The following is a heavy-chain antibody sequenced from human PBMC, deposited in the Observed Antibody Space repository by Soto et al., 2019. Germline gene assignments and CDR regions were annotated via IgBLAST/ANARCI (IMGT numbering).Heavy chain of an antibody. Sequence: QVQLQESGPGLVRPSETLSLTCTVSGGSFSSYYWTWIRQPPGKGLEWIGYVYYSGSTDYNPSLKSRVTISVDTSKNQFSLKLNSVTAADTAVYYCAGRDCSTTSCYYLDYYYLDVWGRGTTVTVSS. D-gene: IGHD2-2*01. V-gene: IGHV4-59*08. CDR2: VYYSGST. CDR1: GGSFSSYY. CDR3: AGRDCSTTSCYYLDYYYLDV. J-gene: IGHJ6*03.